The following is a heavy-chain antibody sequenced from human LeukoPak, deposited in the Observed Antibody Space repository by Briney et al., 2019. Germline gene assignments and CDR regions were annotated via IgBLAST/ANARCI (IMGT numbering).Heavy chain of an antibody. CDR2: INHSGST. D-gene: IGHD3-10*01. CDR1: GGSFSGYY. J-gene: IGHJ6*03. V-gene: IGHV4-34*01. CDR3: ARQPAYYGSGKPRNYYYYYMDV. Sequence: SETLSLTCAVYGGSFSGYYWSWIRQPPGKGLEWIGEINHSGSTNYNPSLKSRVTISVDTSKNQFSLKLSSVTAADTAVYYCARQPAYYGSGKPRNYYYYYMDVWGKGTTVTISS.